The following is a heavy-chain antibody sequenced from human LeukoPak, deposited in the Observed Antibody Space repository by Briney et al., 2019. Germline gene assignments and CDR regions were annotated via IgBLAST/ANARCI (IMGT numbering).Heavy chain of an antibody. J-gene: IGHJ4*02. D-gene: IGHD3-16*01. V-gene: IGHV1-18*01. Sequence: ASVKVSCKASGYTFTSYGISWVRLAPGHGLEWMGWISAYNGNRKYEKKLQGRVTMTTDTATSTAYMELSSLRADDTAVYYCARDNDSRDPPHFDYWGQGTLVTVSS. CDR2: ISAYNGNR. CDR1: GYTFTSYG. CDR3: ARDNDSRDPPHFDY.